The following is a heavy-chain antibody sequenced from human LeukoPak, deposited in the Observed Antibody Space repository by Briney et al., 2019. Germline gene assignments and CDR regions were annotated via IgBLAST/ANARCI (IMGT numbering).Heavy chain of an antibody. CDR3: ARAQPFNWNYLGVNWFDP. D-gene: IGHD1-7*01. CDR1: GYSISSGYY. Sequence: SETLSLTCTVSGYSISSGYYWGWIRQPPGKGLEWIGYIYYSGSTNYNPSLKSRVTISVDTSKNQFSLKLSSVTAADTAVYYCARAQPFNWNYLGVNWFDPWGQGTLVTVSS. CDR2: IYYSGST. J-gene: IGHJ5*02. V-gene: IGHV4-61*01.